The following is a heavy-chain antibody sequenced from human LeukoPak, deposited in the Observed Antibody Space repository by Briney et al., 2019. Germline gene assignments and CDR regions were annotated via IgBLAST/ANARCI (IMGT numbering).Heavy chain of an antibody. Sequence: KGLEWVAVISYDGSNKYYADSVKGRFTISRDNSKNTLYLQMNSLRAEDTAVYYCARDALTGFLEWIFSFDYWGQGTLVTVSS. D-gene: IGHD3-3*01. CDR2: ISYDGSNK. V-gene: IGHV3-30*04. J-gene: IGHJ4*02. CDR3: ARDALTGFLEWIFSFDY.